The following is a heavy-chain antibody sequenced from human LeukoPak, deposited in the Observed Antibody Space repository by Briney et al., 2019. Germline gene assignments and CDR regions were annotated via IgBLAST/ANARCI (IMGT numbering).Heavy chain of an antibody. CDR2: IYPNSGDP. CDR3: ARGPIDYLEANFDY. D-gene: IGHD4-11*01. J-gene: IGHJ4*02. Sequence: GASVKVSCRASGYTFTDYYIHWVRQAPGQGLEWMGRIYPNSGDPDYAQKFQGRVTMTRDTSISTAYMEFSRLKSDDTAVYYCARGPIDYLEANFDYWGQGTLVTVSS. CDR1: GYTFTDYY. V-gene: IGHV1-2*06.